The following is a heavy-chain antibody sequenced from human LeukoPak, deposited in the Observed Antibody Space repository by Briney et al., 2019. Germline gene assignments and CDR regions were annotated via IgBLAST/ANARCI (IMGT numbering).Heavy chain of an antibody. CDR1: GYTFTGYY. D-gene: IGHD3-3*01. CDR3: ARDFWTHGLLIDY. J-gene: IGHJ4*02. CDR2: INPNSGGT. Sequence: ASVKVSCKASGYTFTGYYMHWVRQAPGQGLEWMGWINPNSGGTNYAQKFQGRVTMTRDTSISTAYMELSRLRSDDTAVYYRARDFWTHGLLIDYWGQGTLVTVSS. V-gene: IGHV1-2*02.